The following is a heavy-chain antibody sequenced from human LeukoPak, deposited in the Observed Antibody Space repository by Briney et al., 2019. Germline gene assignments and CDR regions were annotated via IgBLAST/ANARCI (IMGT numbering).Heavy chain of an antibody. CDR3: ARLYNWNDGYFDY. CDR1: GASITTYY. CDR2: IYYSGST. Sequence: PSETLSLTCTVSGASITTYYWSWIRQPPGKGLEWIGYIYYSGSTNYNPSLKSRVTISVDKSKNQFSLKLSSVTAADTAVYYCARLYNWNDGYFDYWGQGTLVTVSS. J-gene: IGHJ4*02. D-gene: IGHD1-1*01. V-gene: IGHV4-59*12.